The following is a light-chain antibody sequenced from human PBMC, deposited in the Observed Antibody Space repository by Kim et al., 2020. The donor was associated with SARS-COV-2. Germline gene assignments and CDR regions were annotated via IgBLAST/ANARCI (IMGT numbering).Light chain of an antibody. CDR1: QRIDAW. CDR2: KAS. V-gene: IGKV1-5*03. CDR3: LQTNTYPYT. Sequence: PSVGARVALTCRASQRIDAWLAWYQQKPGQGPTLLIFKASNLQSGVPSRFSGSGSGTEFTLAISSLQPDDFATYYCLQTNTYPYTFGQGTKLEI. J-gene: IGKJ2*01.